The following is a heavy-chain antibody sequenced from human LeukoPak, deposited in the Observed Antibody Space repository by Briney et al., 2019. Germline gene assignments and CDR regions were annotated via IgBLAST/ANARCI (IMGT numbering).Heavy chain of an antibody. CDR2: IIPIFGTA. V-gene: IGHV1-69*05. J-gene: IGHJ3*02. Sequence: SVKVSCKASGGTFSSYAISWVRQAPGQGLEWMGGIIPIFGTANYAQKFQGRVTITTDESTSTAYMELSSLRSEDTAVYYCARGVPPYYDFWSGYHDAFDIWGQGTMVTVSS. D-gene: IGHD3-3*01. CDR3: ARGVPPYYDFWSGYHDAFDI. CDR1: GGTFSSYA.